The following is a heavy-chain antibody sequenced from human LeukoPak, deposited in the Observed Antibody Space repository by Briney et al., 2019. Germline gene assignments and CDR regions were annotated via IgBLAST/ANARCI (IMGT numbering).Heavy chain of an antibody. Sequence: ASVKVSCKASGYTFTGYYMHWVRQAPGQGLEWMGWINPNSGGTNYAQKFQGRVTMTRDTSISTAYMELSSLRSEDTAVYYCARGPMFGSESYYNYWGQGTLVTVSS. CDR1: GYTFTGYY. CDR2: INPNSGGT. J-gene: IGHJ4*02. CDR3: ARGPMFGSESYYNY. D-gene: IGHD3-10*01. V-gene: IGHV1-2*02.